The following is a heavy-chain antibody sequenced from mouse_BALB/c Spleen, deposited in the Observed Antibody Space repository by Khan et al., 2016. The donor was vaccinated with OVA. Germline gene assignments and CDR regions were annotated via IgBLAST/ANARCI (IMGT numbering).Heavy chain of an antibody. J-gene: IGHJ3*01. Sequence: EVQLQESGPGLVKPSQSLSLSCSVTAYSITSGYFWNWIRQFPGNKLEWMGYIRYDGNSNYNPSLKNRISITRDTSRNQFFLKLISVTPEDTATYCCARGGISGPAWFAYWGQGTLVTVSA. CDR3: ARGGISGPAWFAY. V-gene: IGHV3-6*02. CDR2: IRYDGNS. D-gene: IGHD3-1*01. CDR1: AYSITSGYF.